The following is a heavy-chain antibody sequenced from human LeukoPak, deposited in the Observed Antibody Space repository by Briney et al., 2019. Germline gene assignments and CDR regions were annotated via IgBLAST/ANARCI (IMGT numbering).Heavy chain of an antibody. Sequence: GGSLRLSCAASGFTFSTYTMNCVRQAPGKGLEWVSSISSSGSYIDYADSVKGRFTISRDNAKNSLCLQMNSLRVEDTAVYYCARGAIYDSSGYRWFDPWGQGTLVTVSS. V-gene: IGHV3-21*01. CDR3: ARGAIYDSSGYRWFDP. CDR2: ISSSGSYI. J-gene: IGHJ5*02. CDR1: GFTFSTYT. D-gene: IGHD3-22*01.